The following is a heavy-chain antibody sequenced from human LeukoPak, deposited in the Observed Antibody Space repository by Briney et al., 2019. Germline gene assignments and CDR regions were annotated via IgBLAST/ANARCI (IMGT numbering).Heavy chain of an antibody. CDR3: AKWLRFWTAIDY. CDR2: ISSSGSTI. V-gene: IGHV3-48*03. Sequence: GGSLRLSCAASGFTFSSYEMNWVRQAPGKGLEWVSYISSSGSTIYYADSMKGRFTISRDNAKNSLYLQMNSLRAEDTAVYYCAKWLRFWTAIDYWGQGTLVTVSS. CDR1: GFTFSSYE. D-gene: IGHD5-12*01. J-gene: IGHJ4*02.